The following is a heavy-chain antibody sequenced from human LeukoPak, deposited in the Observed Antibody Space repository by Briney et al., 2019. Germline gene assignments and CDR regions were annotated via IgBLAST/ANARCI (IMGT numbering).Heavy chain of an antibody. CDR1: GGSISSGDYY. V-gene: IGHV4-30-4*01. CDR3: ARTPVSGHYFDY. Sequence: SETLSLTCTVSGGSISSGDYYCSWIRQPPGKGLEWIGYIYYSGSTYYNPSLKSRVTISVDTSKNQFSLKLSSVTAADTAVYYCARTPVSGHYFDYWGQGTLVTVSS. CDR2: IYYSGST. J-gene: IGHJ4*02. D-gene: IGHD5/OR15-5a*01.